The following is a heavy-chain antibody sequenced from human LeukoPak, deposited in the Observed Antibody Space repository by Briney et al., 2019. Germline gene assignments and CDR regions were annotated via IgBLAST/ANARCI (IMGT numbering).Heavy chain of an antibody. CDR2: IKQDGSEK. CDR3: ARYCSGGSCYQGARDY. D-gene: IGHD2-15*01. CDR1: GFTFSSYW. J-gene: IGHJ4*02. V-gene: IGHV3-7*01. Sequence: PGGSLRLSCAASGFTFSSYWMSWDRQAPGKGLEWVGNIKQDGSEKYYVDSVKGRFTISRDNAKNSLYLQMNSLRAEDTAVYYCARYCSGGSCYQGARDYWGQGTLVTVSS.